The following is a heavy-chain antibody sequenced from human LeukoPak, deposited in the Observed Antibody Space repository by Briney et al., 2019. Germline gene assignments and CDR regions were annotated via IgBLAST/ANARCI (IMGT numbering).Heavy chain of an antibody. V-gene: IGHV3-7*01. D-gene: IGHD3-10*01. J-gene: IGHJ3*02. CDR2: IKQDGSEK. CDR1: GFTFDSYW. Sequence: PGGSLRLSCAASGFTFDSYWMSWVRQAPGKGLEWVANIKQDGSEKYYVDSVKGRFTISRDNAENSLYLQMNSLRAEDTAVYYCAKDFGEAAFDIWGQGTMVTVSS. CDR3: AKDFGEAAFDI.